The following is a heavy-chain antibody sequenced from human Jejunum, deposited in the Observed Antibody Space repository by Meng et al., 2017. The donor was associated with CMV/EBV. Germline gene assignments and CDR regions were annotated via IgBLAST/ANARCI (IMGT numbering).Heavy chain of an antibody. CDR3: ARVTELWSHYFDY. CDR1: GFTFSDYD. J-gene: IGHJ4*02. CDR2: ISSSGRTS. Sequence: ASGFTFSDYDMSWLRQARGKGLEWVSYISSSGRTSYYADAVTGRFTISRDNAKNSLYLQMNSLRAEHTAVYYCARVTELWSHYFDYWGQGTLVTVSS. D-gene: IGHD5-18*01. V-gene: IGHV3-11*01.